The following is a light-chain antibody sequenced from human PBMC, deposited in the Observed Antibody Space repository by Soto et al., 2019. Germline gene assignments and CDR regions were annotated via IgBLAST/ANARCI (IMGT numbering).Light chain of an antibody. V-gene: IGLV2-8*01. CDR2: EVN. CDR3: LSYAGKIDSYV. Sequence: QSVLIQPPSASGSPGQSVTISCTGTSGDVGSYNYVSWYQQHPGKAPKVMIYEVNKRPSGVPDRFSGSKSGNTASLTVSGLQAEDEADYYCLSYAGKIDSYVFGTGTKVTVL. CDR1: SGDVGSYNY. J-gene: IGLJ1*01.